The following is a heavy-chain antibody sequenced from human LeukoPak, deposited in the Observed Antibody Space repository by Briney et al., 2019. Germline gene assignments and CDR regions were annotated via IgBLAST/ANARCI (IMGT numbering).Heavy chain of an antibody. V-gene: IGHV3-7*01. CDR2: IKQDGSEK. D-gene: IGHD1-26*01. Sequence: SGGSLRLSCAASGFTFSSYWMSWVRQAPGKGLEWVANIKQDGSEKYYVDSVKGRFTISRDNAKNSLYLQMNSLRAEDTAVYYCARAKWELSYYYYYMDVWGKGTTVTVSS. J-gene: IGHJ6*03. CDR3: ARAKWELSYYYYYMDV. CDR1: GFTFSSYW.